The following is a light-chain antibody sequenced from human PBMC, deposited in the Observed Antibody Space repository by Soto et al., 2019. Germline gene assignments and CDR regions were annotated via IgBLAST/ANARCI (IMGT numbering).Light chain of an antibody. CDR1: QSVSSN. J-gene: IGKJ1*01. CDR2: DAS. V-gene: IGKV3-11*01. Sequence: EIVMTQSPATLSVSPGERATLSCRASQSVSSNLAWYQQKPGQAPRLLIYDASNRAAGIPARFSGSGSGTDFTLTITSLEPEDFAFYYCHQRRRWPRTFGQGTKVDIK. CDR3: HQRRRWPRT.